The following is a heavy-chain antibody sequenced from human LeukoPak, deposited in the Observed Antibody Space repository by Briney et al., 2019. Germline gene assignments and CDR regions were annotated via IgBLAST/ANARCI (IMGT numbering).Heavy chain of an antibody. CDR1: GGTFSSYA. CDR3: ARSRSIVVVPAALIPPSAFDI. Sequence: ASVKVSCKASGGTFSSYAISWVRQAPGQGLEWVGGIIPIFGTANYAQKFQGRVTITTDESTSTAYMELSSLRSEDTAVYYCARSRSIVVVPAALIPPSAFDIWGQGTMVTVSS. D-gene: IGHD2-2*01. CDR2: IIPIFGTA. J-gene: IGHJ3*02. V-gene: IGHV1-69*05.